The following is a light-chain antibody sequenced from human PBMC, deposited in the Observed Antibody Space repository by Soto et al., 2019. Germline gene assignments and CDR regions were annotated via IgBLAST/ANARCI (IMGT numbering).Light chain of an antibody. J-gene: IGKJ1*01. Sequence: DIQMTQSHSTLSASVGDRVVITCRASQIITTWLAWYQQKPGKAPKLLIYDASSLESGVPSRFSGSGSGTEFTLTISRLQPDDFATYYCQQYNDYWTFGQGTKVDSK. CDR3: QQYNDYWT. CDR1: QIITTW. V-gene: IGKV1-5*01. CDR2: DAS.